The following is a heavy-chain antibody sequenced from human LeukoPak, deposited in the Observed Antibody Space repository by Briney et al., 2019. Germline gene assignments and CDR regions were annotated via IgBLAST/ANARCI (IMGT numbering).Heavy chain of an antibody. CDR1: GGSISSCY. CDR3: ARSDRDRGYYFDY. D-gene: IGHD1-14*01. Sequence: SETLSLTCTVSGGSISSCYWSWIRQPPGKGLEWIGYIHYSGSTNYNPSLKSRVTISVDTSKNEFSLKLRSVTAADTAVYYCARSDRDRGYYFDYWGQGTLVTVSS. V-gene: IGHV4-59*01. CDR2: IHYSGST. J-gene: IGHJ4*02.